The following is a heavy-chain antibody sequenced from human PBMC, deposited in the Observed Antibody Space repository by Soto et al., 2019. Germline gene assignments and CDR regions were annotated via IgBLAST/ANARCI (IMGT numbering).Heavy chain of an antibody. D-gene: IGHD6-19*01. CDR3: ARSLDSSGWYWLDP. CDR1: GFMFSTYG. Sequence: HPGGSLRLSCAASGFMFSTYGMHWVRQAPGKGLEWVAVIWYDGSTKYYADSVEGRFTISRDNSKNILYLQMNSLRVEDTAVYYCARSLDSSGWYWLDPWGQGTLVTVSS. V-gene: IGHV3-33*01. CDR2: IWYDGSTK. J-gene: IGHJ5*02.